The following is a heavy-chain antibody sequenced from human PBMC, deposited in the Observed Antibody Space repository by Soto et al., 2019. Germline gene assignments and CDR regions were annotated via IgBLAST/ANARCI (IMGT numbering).Heavy chain of an antibody. D-gene: IGHD5-12*01. CDR1: GFTFGLYA. V-gene: IGHV3-23*01. Sequence: GGSLRLSCVASGFTFGLYAMHWVRQSPGKGLEWVSSITGVGDYTFYADSVKGRFTISRDNSKNTLFLQMNTLRVDDTAMYYCSKKTTESHDGHDHYDSWGQGTLVTVSS. CDR3: SKKTTESHDGHDHYDS. CDR2: ITGVGDYT. J-gene: IGHJ4*02.